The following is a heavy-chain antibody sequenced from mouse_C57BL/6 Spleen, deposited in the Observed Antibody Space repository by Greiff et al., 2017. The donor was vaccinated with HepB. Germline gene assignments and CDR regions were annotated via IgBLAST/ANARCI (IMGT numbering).Heavy chain of an antibody. CDR3: ARPYGSSSFDY. J-gene: IGHJ2*01. CDR2: IHPNSGST. Sequence: QVQLQQPGAELVKPGASVKLSCKASGYTFTSYWMHWVKQRPGQGLEWIGMIHPNSGSTNYNEKFKSKATLTVDKSSSTAYMQLSSLTSEDSAVYYCARPYGSSSFDYWGQGTTLTVSS. CDR1: GYTFTSYW. D-gene: IGHD1-1*01. V-gene: IGHV1-64*01.